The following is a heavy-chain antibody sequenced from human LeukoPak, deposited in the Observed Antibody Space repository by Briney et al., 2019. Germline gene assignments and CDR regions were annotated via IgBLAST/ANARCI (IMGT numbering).Heavy chain of an antibody. D-gene: IGHD4-11*01. CDR1: GYTFTDYY. J-gene: IGHJ4*02. CDR2: INPNSGVA. V-gene: IGHV1-2*06. CDR3: ARVAYGNNATPFDH. Sequence: ASVKVSCKASGYTFTDYYIHWVRQAPGQGPEWLGRINPNSGVADSPQKFQGRVTMTRDTSITTAYMELSRLTFDDTAVYYCARVAYGNNATPFDHWGQGTLVIVSS.